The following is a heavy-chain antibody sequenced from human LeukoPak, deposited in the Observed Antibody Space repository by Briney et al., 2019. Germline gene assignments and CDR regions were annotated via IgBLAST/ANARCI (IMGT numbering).Heavy chain of an antibody. D-gene: IGHD6-6*01. CDR2: INTDESST. CDR1: GFTFSSYW. CDR3: ANEYSSSSGRSFQH. V-gene: IGHV3-74*01. Sequence: PGGSLRLSCAASGFTFSSYWMHWVRQAPGKGLVWVSRINTDESSTHYADSVKGRFTISRDNAKNTLYLQMNSLRAEDTAVYCCANEYSSSSGRSFQHWGQGTLVTVSS. J-gene: IGHJ1*01.